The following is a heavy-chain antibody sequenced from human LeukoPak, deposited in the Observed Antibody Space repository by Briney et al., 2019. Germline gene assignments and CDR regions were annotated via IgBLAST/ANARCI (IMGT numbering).Heavy chain of an antibody. Sequence: GESLKISCKGSGYTFTNYWVGWVRQMPGKGLEWMGIIYPGDSDTRYSPSFQGQVTISADKSISTAYLQWSSLKASDTAMYYCARSGTAAYYYYGMDVWGQGTTVTVSS. CDR3: ARSGTAAYYYYGMDV. CDR2: IYPGDSDT. CDR1: GYTFTNYW. D-gene: IGHD6-13*01. V-gene: IGHV5-51*01. J-gene: IGHJ6*02.